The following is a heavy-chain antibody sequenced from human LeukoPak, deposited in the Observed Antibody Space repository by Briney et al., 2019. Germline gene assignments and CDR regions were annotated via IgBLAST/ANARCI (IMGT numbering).Heavy chain of an antibody. CDR2: ISGGGITT. Sequence: GSLRLSCAASGFTFRNYAMSWVRQAPGKGLEWVSTISGGGITTYYADSAKGRFTISRDNSKNTMFLQMNSLRADDTAVYYCPRQSYASGWNPFDYWGQGILVTVSS. V-gene: IGHV3-23*01. CDR1: GFTFRNYA. J-gene: IGHJ4*02. D-gene: IGHD6-19*01. CDR3: PRQSYASGWNPFDY.